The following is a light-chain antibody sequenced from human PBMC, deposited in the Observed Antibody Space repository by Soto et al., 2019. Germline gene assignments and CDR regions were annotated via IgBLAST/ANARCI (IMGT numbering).Light chain of an antibody. CDR3: QQYGTSAGLT. V-gene: IGKV3-20*01. CDR2: GAS. J-gene: IGKJ4*01. CDR1: QSVSSTS. Sequence: EIVLTQSPGTLSLSPGERATLSCGASQSVSSTSLAWYQQKPGQAPRLLIYGASSRATGIPDRFSGSGSGTDFTLTISRLEPEDFAVYVCQQYGTSAGLTFGGGTKVEI.